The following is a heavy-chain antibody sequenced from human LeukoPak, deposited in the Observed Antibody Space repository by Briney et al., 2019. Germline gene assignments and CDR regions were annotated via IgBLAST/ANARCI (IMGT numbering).Heavy chain of an antibody. CDR2: ISGSGGST. CDR3: AKDRTTMVRGVMYRPLRGLFDY. V-gene: IGHV3-23*01. J-gene: IGHJ4*02. D-gene: IGHD3-10*01. CDR1: GFTFSSYA. Sequence: PGGSLRLSCAASGFTFSSYAMSWVRQAPGKGLEWVSAISGSGGSTYYADSVKGRFTISRDNSMNTLYLQMNSLRAEDTAVYYCAKDRTTMVRGVMYRPLRGLFDYWGQGTLVTVSS.